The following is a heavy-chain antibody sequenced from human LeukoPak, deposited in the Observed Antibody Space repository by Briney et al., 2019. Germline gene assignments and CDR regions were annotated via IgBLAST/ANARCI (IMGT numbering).Heavy chain of an antibody. J-gene: IGHJ4*02. CDR3: ARGPLVGATTPFEY. CDR1: GFAFSNYG. CDR2: ITGSGSTT. D-gene: IGHD1-26*01. V-gene: IGHV3-23*01. Sequence: GGSLRLSCAASGFAFSNYGMNWVRQAPGKGLEWVSGITGSGSTTYYADSVKGRFTMSRDNSKNTLYLQMNSLRPEDTAVYYCARGPLVGATTPFEYWGQGTLVTVSS.